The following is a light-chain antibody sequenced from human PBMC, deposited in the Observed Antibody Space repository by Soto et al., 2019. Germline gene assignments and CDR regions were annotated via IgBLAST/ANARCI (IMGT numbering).Light chain of an antibody. Sequence: IQMTQSPSSLPASVGDRVPITCRAGQTISSYLNWYQQKPGKAPKLLISAATSLQSGVPSRFSGSGSGTDFTLTISSLQPEDFATYYCQQSYITPWTFGQGTKVEIK. CDR2: AAT. CDR1: QTISSY. V-gene: IGKV1-39*01. J-gene: IGKJ1*01. CDR3: QQSYITPWT.